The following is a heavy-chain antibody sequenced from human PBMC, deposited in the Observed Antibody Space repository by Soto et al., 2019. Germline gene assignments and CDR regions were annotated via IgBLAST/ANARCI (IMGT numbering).Heavy chain of an antibody. CDR1: GVSISGYY. J-gene: IGHJ4*02. D-gene: IGHD1-1*01. Sequence: QVHLQESGPGLVKPSETLSLTCTVSGVSISGYYWSWIRQAAGKGLEWIGRIYFSGITNYNPSLKSRVTMSVDTSKNQFFLKLSSMTAAVTAVYYCARGGGSTVDYWGQGTLVTVSS. CDR3: ARGGGSTVDY. V-gene: IGHV4-4*07. CDR2: IYFSGIT.